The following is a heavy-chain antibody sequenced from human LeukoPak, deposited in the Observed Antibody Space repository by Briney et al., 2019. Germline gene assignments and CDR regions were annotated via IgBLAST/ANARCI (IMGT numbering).Heavy chain of an antibody. CDR2: IYSGGGT. V-gene: IGHV3-53*01. Sequence: GGSLRLSCAASGFTVSTNYMSWVRQAPGKGLEWVSVIYSGGGTYYADSVKGRFTISRDNSKNTLYLQMNSPTAEDTAVYYCARETTYCSGGNCYPGAFDIWGQGTMVIVTS. J-gene: IGHJ3*02. CDR3: ARETTYCSGGNCYPGAFDI. CDR1: GFTVSTNY. D-gene: IGHD2-15*01.